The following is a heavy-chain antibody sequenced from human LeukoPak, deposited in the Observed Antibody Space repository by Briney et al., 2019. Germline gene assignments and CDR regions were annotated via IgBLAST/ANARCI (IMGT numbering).Heavy chain of an antibody. J-gene: IGHJ3*02. CDR3: ARNLYCRGGSCYDAFDI. V-gene: IGHV4-59*01. CDR1: GGSISSYY. CDR2: IYYSGST. Sequence: SETLSLTCTVSGGSISSYYWSWIRQPPGKGLEWIGYIYYSGSTNYNPSLKSRVTISVDTSKNQFPLKLSSVTAADTAVYYCARNLYCRGGSCYDAFDIWGQGTMVAVSS. D-gene: IGHD2-15*01.